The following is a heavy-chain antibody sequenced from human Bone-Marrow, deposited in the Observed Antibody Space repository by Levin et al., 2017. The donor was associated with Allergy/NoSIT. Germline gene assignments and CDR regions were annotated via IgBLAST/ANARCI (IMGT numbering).Heavy chain of an antibody. V-gene: IGHV4-59*01. CDR2: VDDDDTT. J-gene: IGHJ4*02. Sequence: SETLSLTCTVSGGSLSSYYWSWIRQPPGKGLEWIGYVDDDDTTRYNPSLLNRVTISRDMSKTQFSLSLTSVTAADTAVYYCARAPSTFGVWIIRPFDFWGRGTLVIVSS. D-gene: IGHD3-3*01. CDR3: ARAPSTFGVWIIRPFDF. CDR1: GGSLSSYY.